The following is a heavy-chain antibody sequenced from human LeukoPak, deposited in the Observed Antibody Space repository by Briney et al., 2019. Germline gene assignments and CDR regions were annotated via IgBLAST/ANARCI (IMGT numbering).Heavy chain of an antibody. CDR1: GGSFSGYY. CDR2: INHSGST. V-gene: IGHV4-34*01. Sequence: PSETLSLTCAVYGGSFSGYYWSWIRQPPGKGLEWIGEINHSGSTNYNPSLKSRVTISVDTSKNQFSLKPSSVTAADTAVYYCAQGGYCSGGSCYYFDYWGQGTLVTVSS. J-gene: IGHJ4*02. CDR3: AQGGYCSGGSCYYFDY. D-gene: IGHD2-15*01.